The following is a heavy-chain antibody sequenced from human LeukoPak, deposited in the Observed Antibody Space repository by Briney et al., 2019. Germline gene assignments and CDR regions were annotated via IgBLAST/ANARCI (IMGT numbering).Heavy chain of an antibody. J-gene: IGHJ3*02. D-gene: IGHD1-1*01. V-gene: IGHV3-30*18. CDR3: AKYAYNWNAPDGFDM. CDR1: RFSFSDYD. Sequence: GRSLRLSRRASRFSFSDYDMHWVRQAPGKGLEWVAVISSDGSRKHYGDSVKGRFTISRDNSESTLFLQMNSLRTDDTSVYFCAKYAYNWNAPDGFDMWGQGTMVIVSS. CDR2: ISSDGSRK.